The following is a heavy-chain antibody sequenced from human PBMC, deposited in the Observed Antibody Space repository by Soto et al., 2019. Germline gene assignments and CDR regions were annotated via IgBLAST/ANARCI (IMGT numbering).Heavy chain of an antibody. Sequence: SETLSLTCTVAVGSVSSGSYYCSWMRQHPGRGLEWIGDIYYTGNTYYNPSLKSRLAISVDTSKNQVSLKLTSVTAADTAVYYRERDPTSSYYHDHWRQGTLFTVS. CDR1: VGSVSSGSYY. CDR3: ERDPTSSYYHDH. D-gene: IGHD3-10*01. CDR2: IYYTGNT. V-gene: IGHV4-31*02. J-gene: IGHJ5*02.